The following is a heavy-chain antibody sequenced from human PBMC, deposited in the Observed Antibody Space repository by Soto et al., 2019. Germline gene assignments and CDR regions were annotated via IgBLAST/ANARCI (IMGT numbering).Heavy chain of an antibody. CDR3: ARHSDCSGGSCYSEYLAIGNWFDP. J-gene: IGHJ5*02. V-gene: IGHV4-59*08. Sequence: PSETLSLTCTVSSAPITKYYWGWVRQAPGRGLEWIGFTHHSGYISYSPSLKSRVTMSVDPSKNQVSLKLTSVTAADTAVYYCARHSDCSGGSCYSEYLAIGNWFDPWGQGTLVTVSS. CDR2: THHSGYI. D-gene: IGHD2-15*01. CDR1: SAPITKYY.